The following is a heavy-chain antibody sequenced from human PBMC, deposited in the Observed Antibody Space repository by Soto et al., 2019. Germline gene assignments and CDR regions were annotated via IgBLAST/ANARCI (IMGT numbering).Heavy chain of an antibody. Sequence: GVSVPVSCKACRGTFSSYAIRWARQAPGQGLEWMGGIIPIFGTANYAQKSQGRVTITADESTSTDYMELSSLGSEDTAVFYCARRHLSRNGYSNSDYWGQGTLVTVSS. J-gene: IGHJ4*02. V-gene: IGHV1-69*13. CDR3: ARRHLSRNGYSNSDY. CDR2: IIPIFGTA. D-gene: IGHD4-4*01. CDR1: RGTFSSYA.